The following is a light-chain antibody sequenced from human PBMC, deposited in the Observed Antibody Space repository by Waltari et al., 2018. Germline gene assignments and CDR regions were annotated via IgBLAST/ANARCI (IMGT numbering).Light chain of an antibody. Sequence: SSELTQDPAVSVALGQTVRITCQGDHLRSYFVSWYQQKPGQAPMLVIYDKDNRPSGSPERFSGSSSGNIASLTITGAQAEDEADYYCNSRDTRGNHFVVFGGGTKLTVL. CDR1: HLRSYF. V-gene: IGLV3-19*01. CDR2: DKD. J-gene: IGLJ2*01. CDR3: NSRDTRGNHFVV.